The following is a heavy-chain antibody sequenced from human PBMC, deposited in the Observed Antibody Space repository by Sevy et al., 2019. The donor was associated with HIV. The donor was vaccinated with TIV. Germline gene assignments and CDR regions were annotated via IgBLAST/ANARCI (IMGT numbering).Heavy chain of an antibody. CDR3: ARVSFEDCTDDCYRRFGY. Sequence: GGSLRLSCAASGFTFTLYAIHWVRQAPGKGLEWVALISYSGTNKYYADSVKGRFTISRDDSKNTAYLQMYNLRTDDRAVYYCARVSFEDCTDDCYRRFGYWGQGTQVTVSS. CDR2: ISYSGTNK. D-gene: IGHD2-21*02. V-gene: IGHV3-30-3*01. CDR1: GFTFTLYA. J-gene: IGHJ4*02.